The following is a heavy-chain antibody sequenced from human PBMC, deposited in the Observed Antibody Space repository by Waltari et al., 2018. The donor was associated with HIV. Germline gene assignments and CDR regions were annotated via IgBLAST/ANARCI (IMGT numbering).Heavy chain of an antibody. D-gene: IGHD2-8*01. V-gene: IGHV3-7*01. Sequence: EVQLVESGGGLVQPGGSLRPPFAAPGFTSSGFWMSWVRQAPGKGLEWVANIKQDGSEKYYVDSMKGRFTISRDNAKNSLYLQINSLRAEDTAVYYCAGRSPARRLNWFDPWGQGTLVIVSS. CDR1: GFTSSGFW. CDR2: IKQDGSEK. J-gene: IGHJ5*02. CDR3: AGRSPARRLNWFDP.